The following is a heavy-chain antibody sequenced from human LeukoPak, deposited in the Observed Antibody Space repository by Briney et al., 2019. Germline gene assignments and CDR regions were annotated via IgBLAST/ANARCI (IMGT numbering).Heavy chain of an antibody. CDR2: ISYDGSNK. CDR1: GFTFSSYA. V-gene: IGHV3-30-3*01. Sequence: GGSLRLSCAASGFTFSSYAMHWVRQAPGKGLEWVAVISYDGSNKYYADSVKGRFTISRDNSKNTLYLQMNSLRAEDTAVYYCARDGSGSYYNSWFDPWGQGTLVTVSS. J-gene: IGHJ5*02. CDR3: ARDGSGSYYNSWFDP. D-gene: IGHD3-10*01.